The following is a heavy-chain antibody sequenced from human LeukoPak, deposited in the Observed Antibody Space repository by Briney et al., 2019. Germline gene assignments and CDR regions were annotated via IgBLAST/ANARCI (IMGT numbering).Heavy chain of an antibody. CDR3: ARFTGPIDYADY. J-gene: IGHJ4*02. CDR2: ISSSSSYI. D-gene: IGHD4-17*01. Sequence: GGSLRPSCAASGFTFSSYSMNWVRQAPGKGLEWVSSISSSSSYIYYADSVKGRFTISRDNAKNSLYLQMNSLRAEDTAVYDCARFTGPIDYADYWGQGTLVTVSS. V-gene: IGHV3-21*01. CDR1: GFTFSSYS.